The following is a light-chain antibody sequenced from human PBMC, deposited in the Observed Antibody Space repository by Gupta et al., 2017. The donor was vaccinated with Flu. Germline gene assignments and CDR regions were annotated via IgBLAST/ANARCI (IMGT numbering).Light chain of an antibody. CDR3: QSSDGSTWV. J-gene: IGLJ3*02. V-gene: IGLV6-57*01. CDR2: EDN. Sequence: FMLTQPHSVSESPGKTATISCTRSSGSVASNYVQWYQQRPGSSPTTVIYEDNQRPSGVPDRFSGSIDSSSNSASLTISGLETEDEADYYCQSSDGSTWVFGGGTKLTVL. CDR1: SGSVASNY.